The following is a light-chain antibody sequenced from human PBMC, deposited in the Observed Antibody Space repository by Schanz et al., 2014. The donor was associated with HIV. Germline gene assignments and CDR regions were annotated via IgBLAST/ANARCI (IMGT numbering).Light chain of an antibody. CDR3: QQSENWPLT. CDR2: GAY. J-gene: IGKJ4*01. CDR1: QRDSSY. Sequence: EIALTQSPATLSLSPGARATLSCRPSQRDSSYLDWLQQKPGQTPRLLIYGAYTRAAGVPARFSGSGSGTEFTLTISSLQSEDIAVYYCQQSENWPLTFGGGTKVET. V-gene: IGKV3-15*01.